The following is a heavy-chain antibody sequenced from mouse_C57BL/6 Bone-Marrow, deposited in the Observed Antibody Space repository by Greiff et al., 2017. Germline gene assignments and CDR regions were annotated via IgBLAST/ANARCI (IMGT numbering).Heavy chain of an antibody. CDR1: GYAFSSYW. CDR2: IYPGDGGT. D-gene: IGHD3-2*02. Sequence: QVQLQQSGAELVKPGASVKISCKASGYAFSSYWMNWVKQRPGKGLEWIGQIYPGDGGTNYNGKLKGKATLSADKSSITSYMQRSSLSSEDSAVYFCARGQLSPYYYAMDYWGQGTSVTVSS. CDR3: ARGQLSPYYYAMDY. J-gene: IGHJ4*01. V-gene: IGHV1-80*01.